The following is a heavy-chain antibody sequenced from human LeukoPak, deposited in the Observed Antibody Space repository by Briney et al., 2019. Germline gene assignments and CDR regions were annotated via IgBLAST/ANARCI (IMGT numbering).Heavy chain of an antibody. J-gene: IGHJ6*02. CDR1: GFTFSSYS. CDR2: ISSSSSYI. CDR3: AKDSSRDYYYSYGMDV. V-gene: IGHV3-21*04. Sequence: GGSLRLSCAASGFTFSSYSMNWVRQAPGKGLEWVSSISSSSSYIYYADSVKGRFTISRDNAKNSLYLQMNSLRAEDTALYYCAKDSSRDYYYSYGMDVWGQGTTVTVSS.